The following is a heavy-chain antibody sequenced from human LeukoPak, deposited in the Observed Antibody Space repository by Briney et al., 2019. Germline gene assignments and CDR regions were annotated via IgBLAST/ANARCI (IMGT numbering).Heavy chain of an antibody. CDR2: IYYSGST. CDR1: GGSISSYY. J-gene: IGHJ4*02. CDR3: ARGIRGRYYFDY. D-gene: IGHD2-21*01. Sequence: SETLSLTCTVSGGSISSYYWSWIRQPPGKGLEWIGYIYYSGSTNYNPSLKSRVTTSVDTSKNQFSLKLSSVTAADTAVYYCARGIRGRYYFDYWGQGTLVTVSS. V-gene: IGHV4-59*01.